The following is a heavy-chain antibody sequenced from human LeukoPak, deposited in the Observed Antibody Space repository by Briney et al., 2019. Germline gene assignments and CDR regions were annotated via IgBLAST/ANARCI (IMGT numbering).Heavy chain of an antibody. CDR1: GGSISSYY. J-gene: IGHJ3*01. CDR2: IYYSGST. V-gene: IGHV4-59*01. D-gene: IGHD3-22*01. CDR3: ARWPYYDNV. Sequence: SETLSLTCTASGGSISSYYWSWIRQPPGKGLEWIGYIYYSGSTNYNPSLKSRVTISVDTSKNQFSLKLSSVTAADTAVYYCARWPYYDNVWGQGTMVTVSS.